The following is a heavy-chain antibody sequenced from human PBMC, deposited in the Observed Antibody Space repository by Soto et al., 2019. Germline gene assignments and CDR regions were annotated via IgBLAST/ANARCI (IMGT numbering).Heavy chain of an antibody. Sequence: SETLSLSCTVSGGSISSYYWSWIRQPPGKGLEWIGYIYYSGSTNYNPSLKSRVTISVDTSKNQFSLKLSSVTAADTAVYYCARAIISISEDYYYYGMDVWGQGTTVTVSS. CDR2: IYYSGST. CDR3: ARAIISISEDYYYYGMDV. V-gene: IGHV4-59*01. D-gene: IGHD5-12*01. J-gene: IGHJ6*02. CDR1: GGSISSYY.